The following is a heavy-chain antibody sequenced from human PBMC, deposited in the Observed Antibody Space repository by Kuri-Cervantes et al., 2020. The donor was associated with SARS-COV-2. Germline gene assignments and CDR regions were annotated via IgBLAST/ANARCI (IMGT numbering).Heavy chain of an antibody. V-gene: IGHV3-74*01. CDR3: ARAWGYGGNSDVEFDS. Sequence: GESLKISCAASGFTFSSYWMHWVRQAPGKGLVWVSRINSDGSSTSFADSVKGRFTISRDNAKNTLYLQMNSLRAEDTAVYYCARAWGYGGNSDVEFDSWGQGTLVTVSS. CDR2: INSDGSST. CDR1: GFTFSSYW. D-gene: IGHD4-23*01. J-gene: IGHJ5*01.